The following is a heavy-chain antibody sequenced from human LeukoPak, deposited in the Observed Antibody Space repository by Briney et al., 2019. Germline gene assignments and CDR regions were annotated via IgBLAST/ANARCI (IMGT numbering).Heavy chain of an antibody. D-gene: IGHD3-22*01. J-gene: IGHJ4*02. CDR3: AKLTTNMIAPYDS. Sequence: PGGSLRLSCTASGFIFSNYAMTWVRQAPGKGLKWVSGLSNTGGSTYYADSVKGRFTISRDNSNNTLYLQMSSLRAEDTAIYYCAKLTTNMIAPYDSWGQGILVTVSS. CDR2: LSNTGGST. V-gene: IGHV3-23*01. CDR1: GFIFSNYA.